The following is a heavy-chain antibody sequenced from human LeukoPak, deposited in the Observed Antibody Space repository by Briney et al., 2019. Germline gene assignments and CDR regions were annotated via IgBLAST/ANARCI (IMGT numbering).Heavy chain of an antibody. Sequence: GGSLRLSCAASGFTFSSHSMNWVRQAPGKGLEWVSSISSSSNYIYHADSVKGRFTISRDNSKNTLYLQMNSLRAEDTAVYYCAKDPSQYGSGTYYYFDYWGQGTLVTVSS. V-gene: IGHV3-21*01. CDR1: GFTFSSHS. J-gene: IGHJ4*02. CDR2: ISSSSNYI. CDR3: AKDPSQYGSGTYYYFDY. D-gene: IGHD3-10*01.